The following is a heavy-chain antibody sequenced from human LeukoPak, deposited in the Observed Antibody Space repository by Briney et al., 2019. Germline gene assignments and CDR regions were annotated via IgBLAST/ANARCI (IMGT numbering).Heavy chain of an antibody. Sequence: ASETLSLTCTVSGGSISSYYWSWVRQPPGKGLEWIGHISYNGNTHYNPSLKSRLTISRDTSKNLFSLRLSSVTAADTAVYYCARAGYSSGGGVNWFDPWGQGILVTVYS. CDR2: ISYNGNT. CDR1: GGSISSYY. V-gene: IGHV4-59*01. D-gene: IGHD6-19*01. J-gene: IGHJ5*02. CDR3: ARAGYSSGGGVNWFDP.